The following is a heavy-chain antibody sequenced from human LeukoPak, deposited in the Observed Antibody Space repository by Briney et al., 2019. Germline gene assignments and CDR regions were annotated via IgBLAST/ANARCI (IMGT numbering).Heavy chain of an antibody. J-gene: IGHJ4*02. V-gene: IGHV4-59*01. CDR2: IYYSGST. Sequence: KPSETLSLTCTVSGGSISSYYWSWLRQPPGKGLEWIGYIYYSGSTNYNPSLKSRVTISVDTSQNQFYLKLSSVTAADTAVYYCARDGYSGSDALWGQGTLVTVSS. CDR1: GGSISSYY. CDR3: ARDGYSGSDAL. D-gene: IGHD5-12*01.